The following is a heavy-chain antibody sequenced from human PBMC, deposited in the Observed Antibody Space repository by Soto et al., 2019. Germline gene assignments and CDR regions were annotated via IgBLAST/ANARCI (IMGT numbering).Heavy chain of an antibody. CDR3: ARARGYSSTDFDY. CDR2: IYYSGST. J-gene: IGHJ4*02. CDR1: GGSISSYY. D-gene: IGHD6-19*01. V-gene: IGHV4-59*01. Sequence: LSLTCTVSGGSISSYYWSWIRQPPGKGLEWIGYIYYSGSTNYNPSLKSRVTISVDTSKNQFSLKLSSVTAADTAVYYCARARGYSSTDFDYWGQGTLVTVSS.